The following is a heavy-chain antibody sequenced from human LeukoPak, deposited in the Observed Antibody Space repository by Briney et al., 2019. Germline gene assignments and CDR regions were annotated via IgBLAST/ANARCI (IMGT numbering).Heavy chain of an antibody. CDR3: ARTRDSSSSGWFDP. CDR2: INHSGST. CDR1: GGSFSGYY. Sequence: SETLSLTCAVYGGSFSGYYWSWIRQPPGKGLEWIGEINHSGSTNYNPSLKSRVTISVDTSKNQFSLKLSSVTAADTAVYYCARTRDSSSSGWFDPWGQGTLVTVSS. D-gene: IGHD6-6*01. V-gene: IGHV4-34*01. J-gene: IGHJ5*02.